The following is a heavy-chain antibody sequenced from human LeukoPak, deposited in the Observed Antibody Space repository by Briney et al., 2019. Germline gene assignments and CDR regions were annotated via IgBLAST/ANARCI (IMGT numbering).Heavy chain of an antibody. J-gene: IGHJ3*02. V-gene: IGHV1-2*02. CDR3: ASIYIAVAREYDAFDI. CDR2: INPNSGGT. CDR1: GYTFTGYY. Sequence: GASVKVSCKASGYTFTGYYMHWVRQAPGQGLEWMGWINPNSGGTNYAQKVQGRVTMTRDTSISTAYMELSRLRSDDTAVYYCASIYIAVAREYDAFDIWGQGTMVTVSS. D-gene: IGHD6-19*01.